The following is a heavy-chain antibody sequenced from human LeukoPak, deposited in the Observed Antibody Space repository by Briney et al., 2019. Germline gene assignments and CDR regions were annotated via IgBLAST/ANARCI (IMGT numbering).Heavy chain of an antibody. CDR3: ARFTGTTSSDRYYYMDV. D-gene: IGHD1-7*01. V-gene: IGHV1-8*01. J-gene: IGHJ6*03. Sequence: GASVKVSCKASGYTFTSYDINWVRQATGQGLEWMGWMNPNSGNTGYAQKFQGRVTMTRNTSISTAYMELSSLRSEDTAVYYCARFTGTTSSDRYYYMDVWGKGTTVTVSS. CDR1: GYTFTSYD. CDR2: MNPNSGNT.